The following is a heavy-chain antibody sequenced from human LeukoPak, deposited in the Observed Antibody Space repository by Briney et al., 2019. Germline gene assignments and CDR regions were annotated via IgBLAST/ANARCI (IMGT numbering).Heavy chain of an antibody. Sequence: PSETLSLTCTVSDDSISSSTYYWGWIRQPPGKELEWIGSINYSGNTYHNPSLKSRVTISVDTSKSQFSLKLSSVTAADTAVYYCARDFYGSGSYSWFDPWGQGTLVTVSS. CDR1: DDSISSSTYY. CDR2: INYSGNT. J-gene: IGHJ5*02. D-gene: IGHD3-10*01. V-gene: IGHV4-39*07. CDR3: ARDFYGSGSYSWFDP.